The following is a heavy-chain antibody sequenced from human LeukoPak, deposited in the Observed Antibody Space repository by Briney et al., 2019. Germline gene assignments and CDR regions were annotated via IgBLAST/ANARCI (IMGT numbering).Heavy chain of an antibody. CDR3: ARFEDYYYYMDV. Sequence: SETLPLTCTVSGGSISSYYWSWIRQPPGKGLEWIGYIYYSGSTNYNPSLKSRVTISVDTSKNQFSLKLSSVTAADTAVYYCARFEDYYYYMDVWGKGTTVTISS. J-gene: IGHJ6*03. V-gene: IGHV4-59*01. CDR1: GGSISSYY. CDR2: IYYSGST.